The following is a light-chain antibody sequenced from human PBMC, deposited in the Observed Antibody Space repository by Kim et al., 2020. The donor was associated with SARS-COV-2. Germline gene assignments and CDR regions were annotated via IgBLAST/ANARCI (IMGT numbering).Light chain of an antibody. Sequence: SYELTQPPAVSVAPGQTARITCGGDNIGSKNVHWYQQKSGQAPVLVMYDDSYRPSGIPERFSGSNSGNTATLTITRVAAGDEADYYCQVWDSRSERVVFGDGTQLTVL. CDR2: DDS. CDR1: NIGSKN. V-gene: IGLV3-21*02. CDR3: QVWDSRSERVV. J-gene: IGLJ2*01.